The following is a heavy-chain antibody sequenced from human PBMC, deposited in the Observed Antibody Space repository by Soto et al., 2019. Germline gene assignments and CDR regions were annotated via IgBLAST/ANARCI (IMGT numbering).Heavy chain of an antibody. J-gene: IGHJ6*02. D-gene: IGHD6-13*01. CDR2: IWYDGSNK. CDR3: ARAAADHYGMDV. Sequence: PGGSLRLSCAASGFTFSSYGMHWVRQAPGKGLEWVAVIWYDGSNKYYADSVKGRFTISRDNSKNTLYLQMNSLRAEDTAVYYCARAAADHYGMDVWGQGTTVTVSS. V-gene: IGHV3-33*01. CDR1: GFTFSSYG.